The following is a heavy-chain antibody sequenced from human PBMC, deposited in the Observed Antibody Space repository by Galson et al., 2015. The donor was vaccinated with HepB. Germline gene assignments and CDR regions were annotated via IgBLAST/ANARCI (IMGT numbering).Heavy chain of an antibody. D-gene: IGHD6-19*01. Sequence: SLRLSCAASGFTFSSYSMNWVRQAPGKGLEWVSYISSSSSTIYYADSVKGRFTISRDNAKNSLYLQMNSLRDEDTAVYYCARDSKIAVAGLLGWDDAFDIWGQGTMVTVPS. CDR1: GFTFSSYS. CDR3: ARDSKIAVAGLLGWDDAFDI. V-gene: IGHV3-48*02. CDR2: ISSSSSTI. J-gene: IGHJ3*02.